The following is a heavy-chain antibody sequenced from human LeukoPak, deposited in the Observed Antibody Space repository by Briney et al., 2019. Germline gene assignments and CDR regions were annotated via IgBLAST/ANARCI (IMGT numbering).Heavy chain of an antibody. CDR3: ARGDQAFDY. V-gene: IGHV6-1*01. D-gene: IGHD2-2*01. Sequence: SQTLSLTCAISGDSVSSNSAAWNWIRLSPSRGLEWLGRTYYRSKWSNNYAVSVKSRIIINPDTSENQFSLQLNSVTPEDTAVYYCARGDQAFDYWGQGTLVTVSS. J-gene: IGHJ4*02. CDR2: TYYRSKWSN. CDR1: GDSVSSNSAA.